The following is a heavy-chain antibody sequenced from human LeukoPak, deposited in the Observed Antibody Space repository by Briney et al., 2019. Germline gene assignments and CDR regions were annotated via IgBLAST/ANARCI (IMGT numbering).Heavy chain of an antibody. V-gene: IGHV3-49*04. D-gene: IGHD5-12*01. CDR3: TREEGGYSDY. Sequence: GGSLRISCTGSGFTFGDYAMSLVCQAPAKVLPRVGFIRSKAYGGTTEYAASVKGRFTISRDDSKSIAYLQMNSLKTEDTAVYYCTREEGGYSDYWGQGTLVTVSS. CDR2: IRSKAYGGTT. CDR1: GFTFGDYA. J-gene: IGHJ4*02.